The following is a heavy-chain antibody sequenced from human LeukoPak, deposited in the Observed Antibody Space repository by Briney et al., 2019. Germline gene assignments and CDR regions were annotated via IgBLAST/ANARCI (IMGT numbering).Heavy chain of an antibody. Sequence: GGSLRLSGAASGFTFSDYWMSGVGKAPGKGRKGVATIKQDGTEKNYLDSVKGRFTISRDIAKNSLYLQMNSLRAEDTAVYYCARVAAGSSRDYWGQGTLVTVSS. J-gene: IGHJ4*02. CDR2: IKQDGTEK. V-gene: IGHV3-7*01. CDR3: ARVAAGSSRDY. CDR1: GFTFSDYW.